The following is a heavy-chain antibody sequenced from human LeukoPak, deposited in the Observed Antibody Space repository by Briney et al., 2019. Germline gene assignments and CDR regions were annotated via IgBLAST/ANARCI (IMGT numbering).Heavy chain of an antibody. CDR3: ARDDCTGGSCPYNY. Sequence: ASVKVSCKASGYTFASYAMHWVRQAPGLRLEWMGWIHAGNDNTKYSQNFQDRVTITRDTSANTAYMELTSLRSEDTAVYYCARDDCTGGSCPYNYRGQGTQVTVSS. J-gene: IGHJ4*02. V-gene: IGHV1-3*01. D-gene: IGHD2-15*01. CDR2: IHAGNDNT. CDR1: GYTFASYA.